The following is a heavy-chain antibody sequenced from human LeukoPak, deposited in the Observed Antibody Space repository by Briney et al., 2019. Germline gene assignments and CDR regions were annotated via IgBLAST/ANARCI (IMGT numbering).Heavy chain of an antibody. CDR1: GYTFTSYG. J-gene: IGHJ5*02. D-gene: IGHD3-10*01. V-gene: IGHV1-18*01. Sequence: ASVKVSCKASGYTFTSYGISWVRQAPGQGLEWMGWISAYNGNTNYAQKLQGRVTMTTDTSTSTAYMELRSLRSDDTAVYYCAKVGPRLLWFGEREDWFDPWGQGTLVTVSS. CDR3: AKVGPRLLWFGEREDWFDP. CDR2: ISAYNGNT.